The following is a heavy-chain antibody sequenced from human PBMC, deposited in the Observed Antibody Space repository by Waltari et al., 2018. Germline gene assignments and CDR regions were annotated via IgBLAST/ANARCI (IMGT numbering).Heavy chain of an antibody. CDR2: INPNSGGT. Sequence: QVQLVQSGAEVKKPGASVKVSCKASGYTFTGYYMHWVRQAPGQGLEWMGWINPNSGGTNYAKKCQGRGTMTRDTSISTAYMELSRLRSDDTAVYYCARFPYPPPSRYYFDYWGQGTLVTVSS. CDR3: ARFPYPPPSRYYFDY. J-gene: IGHJ4*02. D-gene: IGHD3-16*01. CDR1: GYTFTGYY. V-gene: IGHV1-2*02.